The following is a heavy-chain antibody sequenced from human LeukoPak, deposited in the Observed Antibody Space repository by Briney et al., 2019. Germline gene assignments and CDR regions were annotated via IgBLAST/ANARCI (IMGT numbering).Heavy chain of an antibody. J-gene: IGHJ5*02. CDR2: IYYNGYT. CDR1: GDSISSSIYY. Sequence: SQTLSLTCTVSGDSISSSIYYWGWIRQPPGKGLEWIGCIYYNGYTYYTSSLKSRVTIFVDTSKNQFSLKLISVTAADTAVYYCARQGGDTMVRGVVRDWFDPWGQGTLVTVSS. D-gene: IGHD3-10*01. CDR3: ARQGGDTMVRGVVRDWFDP. V-gene: IGHV4-39*01.